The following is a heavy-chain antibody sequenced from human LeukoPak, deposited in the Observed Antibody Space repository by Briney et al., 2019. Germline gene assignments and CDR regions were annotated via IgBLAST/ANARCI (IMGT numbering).Heavy chain of an antibody. D-gene: IGHD4-17*01. Sequence: ASVTVSCTASGYTFTSYDINWVRHATGQGLEWMGWMNPNSGNTGNAQKFPGRGPMTRNTSISTAYMELSSLRSEGTAVYYCARGVFDGDRGWDYYMDGWGKGTTVTVSS. CDR3: ARGVFDGDRGWDYYMDG. V-gene: IGHV1-8*01. J-gene: IGHJ6*03. CDR1: GYTFTSYD. CDR2: MNPNSGNT.